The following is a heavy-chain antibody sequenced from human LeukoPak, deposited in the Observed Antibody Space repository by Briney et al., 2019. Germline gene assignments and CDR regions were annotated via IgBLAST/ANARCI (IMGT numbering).Heavy chain of an antibody. CDR3: AKGTMDGGQYYYDST. J-gene: IGHJ4*02. D-gene: IGHD3-22*01. CDR1: GFTFSTSP. CDR2: ISGSGGVT. Sequence: GGSLRLSCAASGFTFSTSPMSWVRQAPGTGLQWVSAISGSGGVTYYADSVKGRFTISRDNSKNTLYLQMNSLRAEDTAVYYCAKGTMDGGQYYYDSTGGQGTLVTVSS. V-gene: IGHV3-23*01.